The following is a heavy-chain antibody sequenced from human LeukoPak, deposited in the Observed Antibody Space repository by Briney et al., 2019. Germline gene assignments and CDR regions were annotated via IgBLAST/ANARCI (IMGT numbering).Heavy chain of an antibody. V-gene: IGHV3-30*02. CDR3: AKDKVGEYYYYMDV. J-gene: IGHJ6*03. CDR2: IRYDGSNK. CDR1: GFTFSSYG. D-gene: IGHD1-26*01. Sequence: PGGSLRLSCAASGFTFSSYGMHWVRQAPGKGLEWVAFIRYDGSNKYYADSVKGRFTISRDNSKNTLYLQMNSLRAEDTAVYYCAKDKVGEYYYYMDVWGKGTTVTISS.